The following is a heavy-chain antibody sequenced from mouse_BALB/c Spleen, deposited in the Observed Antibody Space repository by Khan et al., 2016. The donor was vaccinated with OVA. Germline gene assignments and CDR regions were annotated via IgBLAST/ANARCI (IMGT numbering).Heavy chain of an antibody. V-gene: IGHV14-3*02. J-gene: IGHJ2*01. D-gene: IGHD1-3*01. CDR2: IDPATGTT. CDR3: ARIKE. CDR1: GFNIKDTY. Sequence: VQLQQSGAELVKPGASVKLSCTASGFNIKDTYMHWVKQRPDQGLEWIGRIDPATGTTKYDPTFQGKATIPADTSSNTAYLQLSSLTSEDTAVDYCARIKEWGQGTTRTVSS.